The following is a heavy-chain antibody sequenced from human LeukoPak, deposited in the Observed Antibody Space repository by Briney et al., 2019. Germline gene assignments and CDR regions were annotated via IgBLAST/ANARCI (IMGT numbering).Heavy chain of an antibody. CDR3: AKDVLEWFGEFDY. V-gene: IGHV3-23*01. J-gene: IGHJ4*02. D-gene: IGHD3-10*01. Sequence: GGSLRLSCAASGFTFSSYAMSWVRQAPGKGLEWVSAISGSGGSTYYADSVKGRFTISRDNSKNTLYPQMNSLRAEDTAVYYCAKDVLEWFGEFDYWGQGTLVTVSS. CDR1: GFTFSSYA. CDR2: ISGSGGST.